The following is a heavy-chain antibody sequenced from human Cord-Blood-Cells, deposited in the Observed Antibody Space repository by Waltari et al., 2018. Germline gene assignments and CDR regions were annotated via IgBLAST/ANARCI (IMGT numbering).Heavy chain of an antibody. CDR2: IYYSGRT. V-gene: IGHV4-31*03. CDR3: ARERASYECVWGCDRSGAFDI. J-gene: IGHJ3*02. D-gene: IGHD3-16*02. CDR1: GGSISSGGYY. Sequence: QLQLQESGPGLVQPSQTLSLTCTVSGGSISSGGYYWSWIRQHPGKGLEWIGYIYYSGRTYFNPSLKSRVTISGVTSKNQSALKLSSVTAADAAVYYWARERASYECVWGCDRSGAFDIWGQGTMVTVSS.